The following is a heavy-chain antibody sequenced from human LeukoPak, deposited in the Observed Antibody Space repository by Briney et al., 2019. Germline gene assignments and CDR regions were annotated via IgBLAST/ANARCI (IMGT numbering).Heavy chain of an antibody. Sequence: PGGSLRLSCAASGFTFSSYAMSWVRQAPGKGLEWVSVISGSGGSTYYADSVKGRFTISRDNSKNTLYLQMNSLRAEDTAVYYCAKGLEKVVVASYLDYWGQGTLVTVFS. D-gene: IGHD3-22*01. CDR2: ISGSGGST. CDR3: AKGLEKVVVASYLDY. V-gene: IGHV3-23*01. CDR1: GFTFSSYA. J-gene: IGHJ4*02.